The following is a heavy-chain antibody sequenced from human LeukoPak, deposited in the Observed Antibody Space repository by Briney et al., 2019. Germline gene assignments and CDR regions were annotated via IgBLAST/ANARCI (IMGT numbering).Heavy chain of an antibody. V-gene: IGHV4-39*01. CDR1: GGSISSSTYY. J-gene: IGHJ4*01. CDR2: IYYSGNT. D-gene: IGHD3-3*01. CDR3: AVDFGRHRVVY. Sequence: SETLSLTCTVSGGSISSSTYYWGWVRQPPGKWLEWIGSIYYSGNTYYNPSLNSRVTISLDTSKNQYSLRLSSVTAADTAVYYCAVDFGRHRVVYWGQGSLVTLSS.